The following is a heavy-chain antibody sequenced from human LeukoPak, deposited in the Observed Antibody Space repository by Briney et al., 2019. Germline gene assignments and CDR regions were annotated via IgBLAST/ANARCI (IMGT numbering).Heavy chain of an antibody. CDR1: GGSFSGYY. V-gene: IGHV4-34*01. J-gene: IGHJ4*02. Sequence: SETLSLTCAVYGGSFSGYYWSWIRQPPGKGLEWIGEINHSGSTQYKPSLKSRVTISVDTSKNQFSLTLSSVTPADTAVYYCARPPRTMIVVVKEKYYFDYWGQGTLVTVSS. CDR2: INHSGST. CDR3: ARPPRTMIVVVKEKYYFDY. D-gene: IGHD3-22*01.